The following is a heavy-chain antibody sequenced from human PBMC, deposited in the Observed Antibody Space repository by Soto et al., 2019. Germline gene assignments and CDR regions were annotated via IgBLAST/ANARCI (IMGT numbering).Heavy chain of an antibody. CDR1: GGSISSYY. CDR2: IYYSGST. Sequence: SETLSLTCTVSGGSISSYYWSWIRQPPGKGLEWIGYIYYSGSTNYNPSLKRRVTISVDTSKNQFSLKLSSVTAADTAVYYCARVLAVGCSSTSCHHFDYWGQGTLVTVSS. J-gene: IGHJ4*02. D-gene: IGHD2-2*01. V-gene: IGHV4-59*01. CDR3: ARVLAVGCSSTSCHHFDY.